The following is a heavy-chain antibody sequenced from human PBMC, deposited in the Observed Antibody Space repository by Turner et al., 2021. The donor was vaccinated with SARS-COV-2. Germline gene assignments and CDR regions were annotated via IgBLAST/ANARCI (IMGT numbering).Heavy chain of an antibody. CDR3: AREGISSSSLNYYYYAMDV. V-gene: IGHV1-2*02. CDR2: INPNSGVT. CDR1: GYTFTGYY. Sequence: QVPLVQSWAEVMKPGASVKVSCKASGYTFTGYYMHWVRQAPGQGLEWMGWINPNSGVTNYAQKFKGRVTMTRDTSISTAYRELSRLRSDDTAVYYCAREGISSSSLNYYYYAMDVWGQGTTVTVSS. J-gene: IGHJ6*02. D-gene: IGHD6-6*01.